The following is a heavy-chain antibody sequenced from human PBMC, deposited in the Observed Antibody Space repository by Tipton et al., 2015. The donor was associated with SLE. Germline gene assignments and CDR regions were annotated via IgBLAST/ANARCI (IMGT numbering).Heavy chain of an antibody. CDR1: GDSISSNTYY. D-gene: IGHD3-10*01. CDR2: TYYGETA. V-gene: IGHV4-39*07. J-gene: IGHJ6*02. CDR3: ARDTYFGLDV. Sequence: TLSLTCRVSGDSISSNTYYWGWIRQPPGKGLEWIGNTYYGETAYYNPSLKSRVSISVDTSNNQFSLKLNFVTAADTAVYYCARDTYFGLDVWGQGTTVIVSS.